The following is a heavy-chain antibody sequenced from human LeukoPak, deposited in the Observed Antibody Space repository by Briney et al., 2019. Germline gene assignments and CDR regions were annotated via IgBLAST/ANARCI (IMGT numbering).Heavy chain of an antibody. CDR2: ISGNGADT. CDR3: STNTSSWSFDY. V-gene: IGHV3-23*01. CDR1: GFTFSSYA. D-gene: IGHD6-13*01. Sequence: GGSLRLSCAASGFTFSSYAMSWVRQAPGKGLEWVSAISGNGADTYYADSVKGRFTISRDNSKNTLYLQMHSLRAEDTAVYYCSTNTSSWSFDYWGQGTLVTVSS. J-gene: IGHJ4*02.